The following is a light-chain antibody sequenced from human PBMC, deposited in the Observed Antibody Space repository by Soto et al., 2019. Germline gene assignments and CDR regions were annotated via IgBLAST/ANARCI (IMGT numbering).Light chain of an antibody. CDR2: HAS. CDR3: QHYNNYAPWT. V-gene: IGKV1-5*01. CDR1: QSISNW. Sequence: DIQMTQSPSTLPSSVGDRVTITCRASQSISNWLAWYQKKPGTAPKLLIYHASTLESGVPSRFSGSGSGTELTLTISSLQTDDFANYYCQHYNNYAPWTFGQGTKVDIK. J-gene: IGKJ1*01.